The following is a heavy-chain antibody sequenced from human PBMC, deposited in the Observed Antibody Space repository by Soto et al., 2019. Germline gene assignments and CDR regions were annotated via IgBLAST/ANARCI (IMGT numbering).Heavy chain of an antibody. CDR2: MYKTGET. CDR3: MKAHESGDFLGMSV. J-gene: IGHJ6*02. D-gene: IGHD3-10*01. V-gene: IGHV4-61*01. CDR1: GGSVSTGMKY. Sequence: SETLSLTCTVSGGSVSTGMKYWGWVRQPPGKALEFIGYMYKTGETLLNSSLKSRVTLSMETSKNQFSLTLSSVTAADTAVYFCMKAHESGDFLGMSVWGPGTTVTSP.